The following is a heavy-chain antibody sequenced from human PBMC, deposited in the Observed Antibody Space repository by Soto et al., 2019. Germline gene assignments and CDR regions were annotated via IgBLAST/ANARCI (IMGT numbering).Heavy chain of an antibody. V-gene: IGHV3-23*01. D-gene: IGHD5-12*01. Sequence: EVQPLESGGGLVQPGGSLILSCAASGSTLSTYAMTWVRQAPGTGLEWVSAISGSGDTTYYADSVKGRFTISRDNSKNTLYLQMNSLRAEDTAVYFCAKVVARSGYDLGGFDYWGQGTLVTVSS. J-gene: IGHJ4*02. CDR2: ISGSGDTT. CDR3: AKVVARSGYDLGGFDY. CDR1: GSTLSTYA.